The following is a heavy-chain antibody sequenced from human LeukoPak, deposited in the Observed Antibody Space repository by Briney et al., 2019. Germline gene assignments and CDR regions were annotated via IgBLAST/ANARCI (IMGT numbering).Heavy chain of an antibody. J-gene: IGHJ4*02. V-gene: IGHV7-4-1*02. CDR1: GYIFTNYA. D-gene: IGHD3-9*01. Sequence: ASVKVSCKASGYIFTNYAMNWVRQAPGQGLEWMGWINTNAGNPTYAQGFTGRFVFSLDTSVSTAYLQTSSLKADDTAVYYCARGDWLHDYWGQGTLVTVSS. CDR2: INTNAGNP. CDR3: ARGDWLHDY.